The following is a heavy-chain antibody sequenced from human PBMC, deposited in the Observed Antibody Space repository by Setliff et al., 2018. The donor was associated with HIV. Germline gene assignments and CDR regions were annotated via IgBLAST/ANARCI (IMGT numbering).Heavy chain of an antibody. Sequence: VWSLRLSCAASGFAFSAYAMSWVRQAPGKGLEWVSAISDSGGGTYYADSVKGRFTVSRDNSKYTLYLQMNSLRVEDTAVYYCAKDKGSSGWSAWGQGTLVTVSS. D-gene: IGHD6-19*01. CDR2: ISDSGGGT. V-gene: IGHV3-23*01. J-gene: IGHJ5*02. CDR1: GFAFSAYA. CDR3: AKDKGSSGWSA.